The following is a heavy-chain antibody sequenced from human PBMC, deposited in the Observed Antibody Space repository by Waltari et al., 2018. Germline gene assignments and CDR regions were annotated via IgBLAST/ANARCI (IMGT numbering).Heavy chain of an antibody. D-gene: IGHD3-9*01. CDR1: GGSISSGDYY. J-gene: IGHJ2*01. V-gene: IGHV4-30-4*08. Sequence: QVQLQESGPGLVKPSQTLSLTCTVSGGSISSGDYYWSWIRQPPGKGLEWIGYIYYSGSTYYNPSLKSRVTISVDTSKNQFSLKLSSVTAADTAVYYCARDPVVRYFDWLPPNSSEYFDLWGRGTLVTVSS. CDR2: IYYSGST. CDR3: ARDPVVRYFDWLPPNSSEYFDL.